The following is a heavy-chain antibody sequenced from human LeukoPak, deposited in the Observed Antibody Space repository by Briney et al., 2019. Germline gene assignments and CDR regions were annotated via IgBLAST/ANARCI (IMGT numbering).Heavy chain of an antibody. J-gene: IGHJ4*02. CDR3: ARAPTVVTPYYFDY. V-gene: IGHV4-59*01. CDR2: IYYSGST. CDR1: GGSISSYY. D-gene: IGHD4-23*01. Sequence: KSSETQSLTCTVSGGSISSYYWSWIRQPPGKGLEWIGYIYYSGSTNYNPSLKSRVTISVDTSKNQFSLKLSSVTAADTAVYYCARAPTVVTPYYFDYWGQGTLVTVSS.